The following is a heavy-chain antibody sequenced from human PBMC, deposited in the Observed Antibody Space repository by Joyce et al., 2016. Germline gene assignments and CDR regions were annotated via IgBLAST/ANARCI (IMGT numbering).Heavy chain of an antibody. D-gene: IGHD6-19*01. CDR3: ARSQWLAPLMY. CDR1: SGPFSGFF. Sequence: QVKLQQWGAGLLKTSETLSLTCAVYSGPFSGFFWSWVRQPPGKGLEWIGDITNSGATHYNPSLKSRLTMSVDTSRKEFSLKLSSVTVADTAIYYCARSQWLAPLMYWGQGTPVTVSS. V-gene: IGHV4-34*02. CDR2: ITNSGAT. J-gene: IGHJ4*02.